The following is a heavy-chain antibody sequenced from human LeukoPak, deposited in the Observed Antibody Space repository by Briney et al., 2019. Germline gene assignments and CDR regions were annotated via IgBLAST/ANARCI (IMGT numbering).Heavy chain of an antibody. CDR3: ARIPAPRYCSGGSCYPVDY. J-gene: IGHJ4*02. V-gene: IGHV4-30-4*01. D-gene: IGHD2-15*01. CDR1: GGSISSGDYY. Sequence: SQTLSLTCTVSGGSISSGDYYWSWIRQPPGKGLEWIGYIYYSGSTYYNPSLKSRVTISVDTSKNQFSLKLSSVTAADTAVYYCARIPAPRYCSGGSCYPVDYWGQGTLVTVSS. CDR2: IYYSGST.